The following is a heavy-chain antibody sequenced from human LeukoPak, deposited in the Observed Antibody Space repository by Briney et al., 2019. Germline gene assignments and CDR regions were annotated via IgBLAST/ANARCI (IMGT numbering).Heavy chain of an antibody. CDR2: ISGSGGST. V-gene: IGHV3-23*01. CDR1: GFTFSSYA. J-gene: IGHJ4*02. D-gene: IGHD4-17*01. CDR3: AKDLYYGDCAGV. Sequence: SGGSLRLSCAASGFTFSSYAMSWVRQAPGKGLEWVSAISGSGGSTYYADSVKGRFTISRDNSKNTLYLQMNSLRAEGTAVYYCAKDLYYGDCAGVWGQGTLVTVSS.